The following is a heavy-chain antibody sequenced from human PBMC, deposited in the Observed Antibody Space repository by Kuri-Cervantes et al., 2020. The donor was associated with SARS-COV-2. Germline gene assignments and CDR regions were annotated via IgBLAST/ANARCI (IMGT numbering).Heavy chain of an antibody. CDR3: ARPNSGSYPVSVDY. CDR2: IDPSDSYT. J-gene: IGHJ4*02. D-gene: IGHD1-26*01. CDR1: GYSFTSYW. Sequence: KVSCKGSGYSFTSYWISWVRQMPGKGLEWMGRIDPSDSYTNYSPSFQGHVTISADKSTSTAYLQWSSLKASDTAMYYGARPNSGSYPVSVDYWGQGTLVTVSS. V-gene: IGHV5-10-1*01.